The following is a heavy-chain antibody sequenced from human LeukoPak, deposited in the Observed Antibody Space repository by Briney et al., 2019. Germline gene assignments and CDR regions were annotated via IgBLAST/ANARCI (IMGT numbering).Heavy chain of an antibody. CDR2: IYYSGST. D-gene: IGHD6-13*01. CDR1: GGSISSGGYY. Sequence: SETLSLTCTVSGGSISSGGYYWSWIRQHPGKGLEWIGYIYYSGSTYYNPSLKCRVTISVDTSKNQFSLKLSSVTAADTAVYYCAGRYSSSWSLDYWGQGTLVTVSS. CDR3: AGRYSSSWSLDY. V-gene: IGHV4-31*03. J-gene: IGHJ4*02.